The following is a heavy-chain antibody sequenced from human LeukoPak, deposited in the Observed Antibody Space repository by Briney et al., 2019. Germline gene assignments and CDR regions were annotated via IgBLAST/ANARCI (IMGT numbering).Heavy chain of an antibody. J-gene: IGHJ4*02. CDR2: ISRSGDAT. CDR3: AKVEGASKASVY. V-gene: IGHV3-23*01. CDR1: QFTFNTYA. Sequence: GGSLRLSCAASQFTFNTYAMNWVRQAPGKGLEWVSLISRSGDATYYADSVKGRFTISRDKSKDTLYLQMNSLRAEDTAIYYCAKVEGASKASVYWGQGALVTVSS. D-gene: IGHD1-1*01.